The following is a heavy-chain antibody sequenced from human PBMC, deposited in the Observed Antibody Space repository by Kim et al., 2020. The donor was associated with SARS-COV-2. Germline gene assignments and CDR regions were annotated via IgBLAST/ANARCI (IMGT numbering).Heavy chain of an antibody. Sequence: ASVKVSCKASGYTFTSYYMHWVRQAPGQGLEWMGIINPSGGSTSYAQKFQGRVTMTRDTSTSTVYMELSSLRSEDTAVYYCARDFSGIAAVGWFDPWGQGTLVTVSS. CDR2: INPSGGST. D-gene: IGHD6-13*01. CDR3: ARDFSGIAAVGWFDP. V-gene: IGHV1-46*01. J-gene: IGHJ5*02. CDR1: GYTFTSYY.